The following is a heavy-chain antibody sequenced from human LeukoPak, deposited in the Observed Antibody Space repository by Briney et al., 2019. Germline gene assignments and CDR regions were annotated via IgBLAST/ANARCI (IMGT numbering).Heavy chain of an antibody. CDR2: IYTSGST. Sequence: SETLSLTCTVSGGSISSYYWSWIRQPAGKGLEWIGRIYTSGSTNYNPSLKSRVTMSVDTSKKQFSLKLSSVTAADTAVYYCARVPFNSSSWYTFDYSGQGTLVTVSS. D-gene: IGHD6-13*01. CDR3: ARVPFNSSSWYTFDY. J-gene: IGHJ4*02. CDR1: GGSISSYY. V-gene: IGHV4-4*07.